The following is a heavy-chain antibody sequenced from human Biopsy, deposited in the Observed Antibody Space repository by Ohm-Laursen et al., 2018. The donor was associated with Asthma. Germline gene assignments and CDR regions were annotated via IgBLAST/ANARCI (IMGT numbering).Heavy chain of an antibody. CDR1: AYTITSNA. Sequence: ASVKVSCKASAYTITSNAMHWVRQAPGQRLEWMGWINPGNGNTKYSQKFQGRVTITRDTSASTAYMELSSLRSEDTAVYYCTTDSLSHRTVIGGGGMDVWGQGTTVTVSS. D-gene: IGHD2-21*01. CDR2: INPGNGNT. V-gene: IGHV1-3*01. J-gene: IGHJ6*02. CDR3: TTDSLSHRTVIGGGGMDV.